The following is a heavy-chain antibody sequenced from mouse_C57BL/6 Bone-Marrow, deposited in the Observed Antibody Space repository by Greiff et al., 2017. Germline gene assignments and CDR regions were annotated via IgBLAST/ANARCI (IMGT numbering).Heavy chain of an antibody. J-gene: IGHJ4*01. CDR1: GFTFSSYG. D-gene: IGHD1-1*01. CDR3: ARIIYYYGSNYAMDY. V-gene: IGHV5-6*01. Sequence: EVQRVESGGDLVKPGGSLKLSCAASGFTFSSYGMSWVRQTPDKRLEWVATISSGGSYTYSPDSVKGRFTISGDNAKNTLYLQMSSLKSEDTAMYYCARIIYYYGSNYAMDYWGQGTSVTVSS. CDR2: ISSGGSYT.